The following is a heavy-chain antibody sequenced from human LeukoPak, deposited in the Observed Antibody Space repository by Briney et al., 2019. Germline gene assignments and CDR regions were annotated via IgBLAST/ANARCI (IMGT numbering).Heavy chain of an antibody. D-gene: IGHD1-20*01. CDR3: ARDVISRQMITLGLGF. Sequence: GGSLRLSCAASGFIFSTYTMNWVRQAPGKGLEWVAVISYDGSKRYYADSVKGRFTISRDTSNKTAYLEMNSLRVDDTAVYYCARDVISRQMITLGLGFWGQGTLVTVSS. V-gene: IGHV3-30*03. CDR1: GFIFSTYT. CDR2: ISYDGSKR. J-gene: IGHJ4*02.